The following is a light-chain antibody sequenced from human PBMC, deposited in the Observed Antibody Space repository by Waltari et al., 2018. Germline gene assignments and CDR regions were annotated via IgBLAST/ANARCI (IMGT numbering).Light chain of an antibody. CDR1: QNIINY. CDR3: QQSYTTPQRT. CDR2: ATS. J-gene: IGKJ3*01. Sequence: DIQMTQSPSSLSASVGERVIITCRASQNIINYLNWYQQKPGKAPKLLIYATSRLESGVPSRFSRSGSGTDFTLTISSLQPEDFATYYCQQSYTTPQRTFGPGTKVKIK. V-gene: IGKV1-39*01.